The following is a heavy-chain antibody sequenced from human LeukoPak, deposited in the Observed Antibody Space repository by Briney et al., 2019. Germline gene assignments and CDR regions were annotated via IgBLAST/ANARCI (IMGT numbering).Heavy chain of an antibody. D-gene: IGHD3-22*01. CDR2: IYYSGST. CDR3: ARASGYYYDSSGPRGDDAFDI. Sequence: SETLSLTCTVSGGSISSSSYYWGWIRQPPGKGLEWIGSIYYSGSTYYNPSLKSRVTISVDTSKNQFSLKLSSVTAADTAVYYCARASGYYYDSSGPRGDDAFDIWGQGTMVTVSS. J-gene: IGHJ3*02. V-gene: IGHV4-39*07. CDR1: GGSISSSSYY.